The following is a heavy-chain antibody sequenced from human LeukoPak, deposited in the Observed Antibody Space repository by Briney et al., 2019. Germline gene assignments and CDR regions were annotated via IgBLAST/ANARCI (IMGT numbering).Heavy chain of an antibody. V-gene: IGHV4-34*01. CDR3: ARDGLSDFDWYSHYYYGMDV. CDR1: GGSFSGYY. D-gene: IGHD3-9*01. J-gene: IGHJ6*02. CDR2: INHSGST. Sequence: SETLSLTCAVYGGSFSGYYWSWIRQPPGKGLEWIGEINHSGSTNYNPSLKSRVTMSVDTSKNQFSLKLSSVTAADTAVYYCARDGLSDFDWYSHYYYGMDVWGQGTTVTVSS.